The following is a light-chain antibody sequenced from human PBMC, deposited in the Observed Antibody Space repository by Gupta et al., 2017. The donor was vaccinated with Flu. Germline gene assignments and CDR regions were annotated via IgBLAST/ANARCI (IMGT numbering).Light chain of an antibody. CDR3: AAWDDSLSAYV. CDR2: NNN. V-gene: IGLV1-44*01. CDR1: RSNIGRNT. Sequence: QSVLTQPPSASGPPGQRVTISCSGSRSNIGRNTVNWYQQLPRTAPKLLIYNNNQRPSGVPDRFSGSKSGTSASLAIGGLQSEDESDFYCAAWDDSLSAYVFGTGTEVSVL. J-gene: IGLJ1*01.